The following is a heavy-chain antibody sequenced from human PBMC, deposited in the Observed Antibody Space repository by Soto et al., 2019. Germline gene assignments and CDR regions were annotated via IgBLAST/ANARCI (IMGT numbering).Heavy chain of an antibody. CDR2: ISWNSGSI. Sequence: ALRLSCAASGFTFDDYAMHWVRQGPGKGLEWVSGISWNSGSIGYADSVKGRFTISRDNAKNSLYLQMNSLRAEDTALYYCASGYSSGFDPWGQGTLVTVSS. CDR3: ASGYSSGFDP. CDR1: GFTFDDYA. V-gene: IGHV3-9*01. J-gene: IGHJ5*02. D-gene: IGHD6-19*01.